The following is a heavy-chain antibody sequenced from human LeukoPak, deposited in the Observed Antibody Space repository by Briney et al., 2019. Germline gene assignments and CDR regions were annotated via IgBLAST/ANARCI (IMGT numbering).Heavy chain of an antibody. J-gene: IGHJ5*02. CDR1: GEYFSTYY. Sequence: PSETLSLTCAVYGEYFSTYYYSWIRQPPGKGLEWIGEINHSGSTNYNPSLKSRVTISVDTSKNQFSLKLSSVTAADTAVYYCARGDYYDSSGYYWRRRGWFDPWGQGTLVTVSS. D-gene: IGHD3-22*01. V-gene: IGHV4-34*01. CDR2: INHSGST. CDR3: ARGDYYDSSGYYWRRRGWFDP.